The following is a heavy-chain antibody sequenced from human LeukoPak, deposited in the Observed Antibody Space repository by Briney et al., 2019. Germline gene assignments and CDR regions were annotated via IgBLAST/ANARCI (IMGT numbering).Heavy chain of an antibody. CDR1: GYTFTSYY. J-gene: IGHJ2*01. Sequence: ASVKVSCKASGYTFTSYYMHWVRQSPGQGLEWMGIINPSGGSTSYAQKFQGRVTMTRDMSTSTVYMELSSLRSEDTAVYYCAKRYCGGDCYLTPASRYFDLWGRGTLVTVSS. V-gene: IGHV1-46*01. D-gene: IGHD2-21*02. CDR3: AKRYCGGDCYLTPASRYFDL. CDR2: INPSGGST.